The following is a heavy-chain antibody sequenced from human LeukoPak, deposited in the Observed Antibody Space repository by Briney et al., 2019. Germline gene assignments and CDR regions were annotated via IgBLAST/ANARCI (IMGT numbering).Heavy chain of an antibody. Sequence: PSETLSLTCTVSSGSMSGNYYWSWIRQPAGKGLEWIGRIYASGSTNYDPSLKSRVTISVDKSNNQFSLMVTSVTAADTAVYYCARGKRNAVDYWGQGILVTVSS. CDR3: ARGKRNAVDY. V-gene: IGHV4-4*07. J-gene: IGHJ4*02. D-gene: IGHD1-1*01. CDR2: IYASGST. CDR1: SGSMSGNYY.